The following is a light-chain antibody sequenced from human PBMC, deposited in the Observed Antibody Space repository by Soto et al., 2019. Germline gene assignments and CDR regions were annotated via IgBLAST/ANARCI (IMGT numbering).Light chain of an antibody. Sequence: EIVMTQSPATLSVSPGERATLSCRASQSVSSNLAWYQQKPVQAPRLLICGASTRATGIPARFSGSGSGTEFTLTISSLQSEDFAVYYCQKYDNWPPWTFGQGTKVEIK. V-gene: IGKV3-15*01. J-gene: IGKJ1*01. CDR1: QSVSSN. CDR2: GAS. CDR3: QKYDNWPPWT.